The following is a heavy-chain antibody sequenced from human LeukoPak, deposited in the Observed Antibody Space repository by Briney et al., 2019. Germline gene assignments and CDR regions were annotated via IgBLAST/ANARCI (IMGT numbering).Heavy chain of an antibody. Sequence: GASVKVSCEASGYTFTSYAMNWVRQAPGQGLEWMGWINTNTGNPTYAQGFTGRFVFSLDTSVSTAYLQISSLKAEDTAVYYCARAAYLGIRYFDWLPDHWGQGTLVTVSS. CDR2: INTNTGNP. CDR1: GYTFTSYA. J-gene: IGHJ4*02. CDR3: ARAAYLGIRYFDWLPDH. D-gene: IGHD3-9*01. V-gene: IGHV7-4-1*02.